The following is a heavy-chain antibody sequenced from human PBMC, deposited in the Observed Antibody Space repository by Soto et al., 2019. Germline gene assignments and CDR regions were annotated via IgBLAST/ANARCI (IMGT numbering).Heavy chain of an antibody. CDR1: GFTFDDYT. Sequence: DVQLVESGGVVVQPGGSLRLSCAASGFTFDDYTMHWVLQAPGKGLEWVSLISWDGGSTYYADSVKGRFTISRDNSKNSLYLQMNSLRTEDTALYYCALPGGGYWGQGTLVTVSS. CDR2: ISWDGGST. V-gene: IGHV3-43*01. CDR3: ALPGGGY. D-gene: IGHD3-10*01. J-gene: IGHJ4*02.